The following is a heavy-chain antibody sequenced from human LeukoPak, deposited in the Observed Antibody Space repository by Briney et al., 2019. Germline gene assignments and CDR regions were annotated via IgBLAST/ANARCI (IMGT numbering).Heavy chain of an antibody. CDR3: VKKLSGSYKGIDY. CDR1: GFTFSSYA. J-gene: IGHJ4*02. Sequence: AGSLRLSCSASGFTFSSYAMSGVRQAPGKGLDGVSWISVSGGTVYYADSVKGRFTISRDNSKNSLYLQMNILSPDDTAVYYFVKKLSGSYKGIDYSGQGTLVTVS. CDR2: ISVSGGTV. D-gene: IGHD1-26*01. V-gene: IGHV3-23*01.